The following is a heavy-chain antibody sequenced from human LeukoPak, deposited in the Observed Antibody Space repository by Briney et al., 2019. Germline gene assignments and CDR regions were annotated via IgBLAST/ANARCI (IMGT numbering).Heavy chain of an antibody. J-gene: IGHJ3*02. CDR3: ARVGDVGDGYNSGAFDI. CDR2: ISNTGGTI. V-gene: IGHV3-48*04. CDR1: GFTFSSNS. Sequence: GGSLRLSCAASGFTFSSNSMNWVRQAPGKGLEWVSYISNTGGTIYYADSMKGRFTISRDNAKNSLYLQMNSLRAEDTAVYYCARVGDVGDGYNSGAFDIWGQGTMVTVSS. D-gene: IGHD5-24*01.